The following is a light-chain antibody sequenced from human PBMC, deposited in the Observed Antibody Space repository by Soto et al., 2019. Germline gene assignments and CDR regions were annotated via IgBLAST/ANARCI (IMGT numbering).Light chain of an antibody. J-gene: IGKJ1*01. CDR1: QSVSSGY. CDR3: QQYGSSPRT. CDR2: GAS. Sequence: EIVLTQSPGTLSLSPGERATLSCRASQSVSSGYLAWYQQKPGQAPRLLIYGASSRATGIPDRFSGSGSGTDFTLTISRLEPADFAGYYCQQYGSSPRTFGHGTKVEIK. V-gene: IGKV3-20*01.